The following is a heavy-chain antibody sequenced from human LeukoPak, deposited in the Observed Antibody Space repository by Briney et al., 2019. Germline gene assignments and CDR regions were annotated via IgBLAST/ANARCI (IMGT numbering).Heavy chain of an antibody. Sequence: GGSLRLSCAASGFTFSSYEMNWVRQAPGKGLEWVSYISSSGSTIYYADSVKGRFTISRDNAENSLYLQMNSLRAEDTAVYYCARSGGTVTTYYYYGMDVWGQGTTVTVSS. V-gene: IGHV3-48*03. D-gene: IGHD4-17*01. CDR1: GFTFSSYE. CDR3: ARSGGTVTTYYYYGMDV. CDR2: ISSSGSTI. J-gene: IGHJ6*02.